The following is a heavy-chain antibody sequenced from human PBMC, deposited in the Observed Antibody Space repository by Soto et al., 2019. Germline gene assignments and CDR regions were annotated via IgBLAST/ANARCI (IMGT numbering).Heavy chain of an antibody. J-gene: IGHJ4*02. Sequence: QITLKESGPTLVKPTQTLTLTCTFSGFSLSTSAEGVGWICQPPGKALEWLALIYWDGDERYSPSLKSRLTITKDTSKNQVVLTMTNMDPADTATYSCAHGSCTSADCYPNPYLDYWGQGILVTVSS. CDR2: IYWDGDE. D-gene: IGHD2-2*01. V-gene: IGHV2-5*02. CDR1: GFSLSTSAEG. CDR3: AHGSCTSADCYPNPYLDY.